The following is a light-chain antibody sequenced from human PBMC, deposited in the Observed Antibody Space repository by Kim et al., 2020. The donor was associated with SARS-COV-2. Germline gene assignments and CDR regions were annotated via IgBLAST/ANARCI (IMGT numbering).Light chain of an antibody. Sequence: ASGGDGVTITWRTSQGICSHLVCYRQRPGKAPRRLSFAASTLQSGVPSRFGGRASGTDFTLTISSLQPGDFATYYCQQTHSSPFTFGPGTNMDIK. V-gene: IGKV1-9*01. CDR3: QQTHSSPFT. CDR1: QGICSH. J-gene: IGKJ3*01. CDR2: AAS.